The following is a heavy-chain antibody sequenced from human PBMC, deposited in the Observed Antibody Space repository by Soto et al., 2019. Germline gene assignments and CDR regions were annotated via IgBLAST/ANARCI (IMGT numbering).Heavy chain of an antibody. CDR2: ISAYNGNT. J-gene: IGHJ6*02. CDR3: ARDLLYYYDSSGYYSGYYYYGMDV. V-gene: IGHV1-18*01. Sequence: GASVKVSCNASGYTFTSYGISWVRQAPGQGLEWMGWISAYNGNTNYAQKLQGRVTMTTDTSTSTAYMELRSLRSDDTAVYYCARDLLYYYDSSGYYSGYYYYGMDVWGQGTTVTVSS. D-gene: IGHD3-22*01. CDR1: GYTFTSYG.